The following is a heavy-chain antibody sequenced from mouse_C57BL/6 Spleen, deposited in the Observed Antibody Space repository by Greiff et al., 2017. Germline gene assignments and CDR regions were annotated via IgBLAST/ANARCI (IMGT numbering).Heavy chain of an antibody. CDR1: GFTFSDYG. Sequence: EVQLVESGGGLVKPGGSLKLSCAASGFTFSDYGMHWVRQAPEKGLEWVAYISSGSSTISYADTVNGRFTISRDNAKNTLFLQMTSLRSEDTAMYYCARPAWFAYWGQGTLVTGSA. V-gene: IGHV5-17*01. CDR3: ARPAWFAY. CDR2: ISSGSSTI. J-gene: IGHJ3*01.